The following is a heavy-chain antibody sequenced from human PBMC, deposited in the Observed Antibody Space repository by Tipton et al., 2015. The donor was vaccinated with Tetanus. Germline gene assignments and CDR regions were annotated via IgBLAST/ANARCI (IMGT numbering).Heavy chain of an antibody. V-gene: IGHV4-61*01. Sequence: TLSLTCTVSGGSVNDGRFYWTWIRQPPGKALEWVAHIYYSGSANYNPSVASRATVSIDMSKNQFSLRLTSATAADTAVYYCARDRITGPTGRYYAMDVWGQGTTVTVSS. CDR1: GGSVNDGRFY. D-gene: IGHD1-7*01. CDR3: ARDRITGPTGRYYAMDV. J-gene: IGHJ6*01. CDR2: IYYSGSA.